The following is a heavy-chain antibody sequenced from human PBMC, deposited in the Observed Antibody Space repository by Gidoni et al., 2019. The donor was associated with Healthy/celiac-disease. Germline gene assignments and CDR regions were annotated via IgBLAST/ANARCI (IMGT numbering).Heavy chain of an antibody. V-gene: IGHV4-39*01. Sequence: QLQLQESGPGLVKPPETLSLTCTVSGGSISSSSYYWGWIRQPPGKGLEWFGSIYYSGSTYYNPSLKSRVTISVDTSKNQFSLKLSSVTAADTAVYYCARLGSGSYMPQHFDYWGQGTLVTVSS. CDR3: ARLGSGSYMPQHFDY. D-gene: IGHD3-10*01. J-gene: IGHJ4*02. CDR1: GGSISSSSYY. CDR2: IYYSGST.